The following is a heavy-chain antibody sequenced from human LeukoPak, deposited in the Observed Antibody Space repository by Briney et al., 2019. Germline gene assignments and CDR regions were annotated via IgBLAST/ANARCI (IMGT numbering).Heavy chain of an antibody. CDR2: INHSGST. J-gene: IGHJ4*02. V-gene: IGHV4-34*01. Sequence: GSLRLSCAASGFTFSSYSMNWVRQPPGKGLEWIGEINHSGSTNYNPSLKSRVTISVDTSKNQFSLKLSSVTAADTAVYYCARGLRTFYYYDSSGYDYWGQGTLVTVSS. D-gene: IGHD3-22*01. CDR1: GFTFSSYS. CDR3: ARGLRTFYYYDSSGYDY.